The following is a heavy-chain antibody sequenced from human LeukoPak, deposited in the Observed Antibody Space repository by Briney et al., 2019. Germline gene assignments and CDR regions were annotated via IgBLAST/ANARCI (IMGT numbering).Heavy chain of an antibody. CDR3: AREAAVDIVVDIRWYFDL. J-gene: IGHJ2*01. D-gene: IGHD2-2*03. CDR2: ISAYNGNT. V-gene: IGHV1-18*01. Sequence: GASVKVSCKASGYTFTSYGISWVRQAPGQGLEWMGWISAYNGNTNYAQKFQGRVTITTDESTSTAYMELSSLRSEDTAVYYCAREAAVDIVVDIRWYFDLWGRGTLVTVSS. CDR1: GYTFTSYG.